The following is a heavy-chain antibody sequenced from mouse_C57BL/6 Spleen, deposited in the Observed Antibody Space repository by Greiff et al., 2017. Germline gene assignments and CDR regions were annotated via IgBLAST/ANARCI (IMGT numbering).Heavy chain of an antibody. CDR1: GFTFTDYY. V-gene: IGHV1-76*01. Sequence: QVQLMQSGAELVRPGASVKLSCKASGFTFTDYYINWVKQRPGQGLEWIARIYPGSGNTYYNEKFKGKATLTAEKSSSPAYMQLRSLTSEDSAVYFCAREDYYGNWFAYWGQGTLVTVSA. CDR3: AREDYYGNWFAY. D-gene: IGHD2-1*01. J-gene: IGHJ3*01. CDR2: IYPGSGNT.